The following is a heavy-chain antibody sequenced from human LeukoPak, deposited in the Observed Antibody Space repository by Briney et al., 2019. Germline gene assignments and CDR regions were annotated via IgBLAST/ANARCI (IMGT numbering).Heavy chain of an antibody. Sequence: GASVKVSCKASGGTFSSYAISWVRQAPGQGLEWMGRIIPILGIANYAQKFQGRITITADKSTSTAYMELSSLRSEDTAVYYCARDPGLVVVVAASPYGMDVWGQGTTVTVSS. CDR3: ARDPGLVVVVAASPYGMDV. J-gene: IGHJ6*02. CDR1: GGTFSSYA. V-gene: IGHV1-69*04. CDR2: IIPILGIA. D-gene: IGHD2-15*01.